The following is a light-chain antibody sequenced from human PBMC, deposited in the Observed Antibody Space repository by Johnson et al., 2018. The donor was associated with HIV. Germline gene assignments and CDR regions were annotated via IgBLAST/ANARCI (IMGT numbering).Light chain of an antibody. V-gene: IGLV1-51*01. CDR2: DNN. J-gene: IGLJ1*01. CDR1: SSNVGNNY. Sequence: QAVLTQPPSVSAAPGQKVTISCSGSSSNVGNNYVSWFQQLPGTAPKLLIYDNNERPSGIPDRFSGSKSGTSATLGITGLQTGDEADYYCGTWDSSLIASYVVGTGTKVTCL. CDR3: GTWDSSLIASYV.